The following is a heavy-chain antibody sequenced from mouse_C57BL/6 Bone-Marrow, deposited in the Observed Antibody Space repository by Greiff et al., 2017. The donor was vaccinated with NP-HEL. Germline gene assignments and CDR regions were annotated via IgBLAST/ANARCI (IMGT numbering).Heavy chain of an antibody. Sequence: VQLQQPGAELVMPGASVKLSCKASGYTFTSYWMHWVKQRPGQGLEWIGEIDPSDSDTNYNQKFKGKSTLTVDKSSSTAYMQLSSLTSEDTAVYYCAREAVVSHFDYWGQGTTLTVSS. J-gene: IGHJ2*01. CDR1: GYTFTSYW. CDR3: AREAVVSHFDY. V-gene: IGHV1-69*01. D-gene: IGHD1-1*01. CDR2: IDPSDSDT.